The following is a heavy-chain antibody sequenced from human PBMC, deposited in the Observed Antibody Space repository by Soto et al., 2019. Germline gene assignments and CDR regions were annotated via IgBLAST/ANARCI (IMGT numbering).Heavy chain of an antibody. CDR1: GFTFSSYG. CDR2: ISYDGSNK. D-gene: IGHD3-22*01. V-gene: IGHV3-30*18. Sequence: ESGGGVVQPGRSLRLSCAASGFTFSSYGMHWFRQAPGKGLEWVAVISYDGSNKYYADSVKGRFTISRDNSKNTLYLQMNSLRAEDTAVYYCAKDEAPWPYYYDSSGYPDYWGQGTLVTVSS. CDR3: AKDEAPWPYYYDSSGYPDY. J-gene: IGHJ4*02.